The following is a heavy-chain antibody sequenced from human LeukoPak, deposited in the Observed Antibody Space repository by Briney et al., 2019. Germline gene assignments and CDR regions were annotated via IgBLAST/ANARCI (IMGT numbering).Heavy chain of an antibody. D-gene: IGHD1-26*01. Sequence: GGSLRLSCSASGLTLSGYWMHWVRQIPGKGLVWVSRIDSDGSSTSYADSVKGRFTISRDDVKNMLYLQMNSLRGDDTAVYYCAKDVGKWESLHFFDYWGQGTLVTVSS. V-gene: IGHV3-74*01. CDR1: GLTLSGYW. J-gene: IGHJ4*02. CDR3: AKDVGKWESLHFFDY. CDR2: IDSDGSST.